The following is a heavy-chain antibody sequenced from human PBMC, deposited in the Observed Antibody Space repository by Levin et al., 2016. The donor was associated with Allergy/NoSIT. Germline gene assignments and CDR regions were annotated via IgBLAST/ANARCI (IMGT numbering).Heavy chain of an antibody. J-gene: IGHJ4*02. V-gene: IGHV3-23*01. CDR2: IGSSGRDT. D-gene: IGHD6-25*01. Sequence: WIRQPPGKGLEWVSGIGSSGRDTYYADSVKGRFTISGDNSKNTLYLQMNSLRAEDTAVYYCAKDGLFDSSAWAEFAYWGQGTLVTVSS. CDR3: AKDGLFDSSAWAEFAY.